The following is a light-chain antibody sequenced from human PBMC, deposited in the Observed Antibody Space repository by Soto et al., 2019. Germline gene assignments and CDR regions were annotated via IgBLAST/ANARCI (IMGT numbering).Light chain of an antibody. Sequence: QSALTQPASVSGAPGQSITISCTGTSSDVGGYNYVSWYQQHPGKAPKLMIYEVSNRPSGVSNRFSRSKSGNTASLTISGLQAEDEADYYCSTYTSSSTLVVFGGGTKVTV. CDR3: STYTSSSTLVV. J-gene: IGLJ2*01. CDR2: EVS. V-gene: IGLV2-14*01. CDR1: SSDVGGYNY.